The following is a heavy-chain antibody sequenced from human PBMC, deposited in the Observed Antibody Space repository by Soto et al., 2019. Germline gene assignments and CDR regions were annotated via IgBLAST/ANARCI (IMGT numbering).Heavy chain of an antibody. V-gene: IGHV4-30-4*01. CDR3: ARVGGFGATTIDY. CDR2: IYYSGST. J-gene: IGHJ4*02. CDR1: GGSISSGDYY. Sequence: QVQLQESGPGLVKPSQTLSLTCTVSGGSISSGDYYWSWLRQPPGKGLEWIGYIYYSGSTYYNPSLTSRVTISVDTSKNQFSLKLSSVTAADTAVYYCARVGGFGATTIDYWGQGTLVTVSS. D-gene: IGHD3-10*01.